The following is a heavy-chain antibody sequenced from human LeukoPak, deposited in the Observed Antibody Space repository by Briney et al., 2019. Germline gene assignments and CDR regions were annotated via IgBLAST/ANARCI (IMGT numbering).Heavy chain of an antibody. J-gene: IGHJ4*02. V-gene: IGHV3-23*01. CDR2: ISGGGGST. D-gene: IGHD5-24*01. CDR3: ARALLVRNGYNYSPNYFDY. Sequence: GGSLRLSCAASGFTFSSYAMGWVRQAPGKGLEWVSAISGGGGSTYYADSVKGRFTISRDKSNNTLYLQMHSLGAEDTAVYYCARALLVRNGYNYSPNYFDYWGQGTLVTVSS. CDR1: GFTFSSYA.